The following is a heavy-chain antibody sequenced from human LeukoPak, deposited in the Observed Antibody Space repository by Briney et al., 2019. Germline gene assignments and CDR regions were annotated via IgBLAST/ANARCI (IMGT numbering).Heavy chain of an antibody. V-gene: IGHV3-48*01. CDR2: ISSSSSTI. CDR1: GFTFSSYS. J-gene: IGHJ4*02. Sequence: PGGSLRLSCAASGFTFSSYSMNWVRQAPGKGLEWVSYISSSSSTIYYADSVKGRFTISRDNAKNSLYLQMNSLRAEDTAVYYCARGEQGGSYYFDYWGQGTLVTVSS. CDR3: ARGEQGGSYYFDY. D-gene: IGHD1-26*01.